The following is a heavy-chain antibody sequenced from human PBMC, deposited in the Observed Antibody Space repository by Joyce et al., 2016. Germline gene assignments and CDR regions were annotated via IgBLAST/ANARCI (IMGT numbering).Heavy chain of an antibody. CDR1: GYSFTSYW. CDR2: IKPEDSDT. Sequence: EVQLVQSGGEVKKPGESLKISCKGVGYSFTSYWLGWVRQMPGKGLELRGIIKPEDSDTRYSTSFQGQVTISVDRSIKTAHLRWGSLRASDTAIYYCARSAVRGTLSPFFDYWGQGSLVTVSS. CDR3: ARSAVRGTLSPFFDY. J-gene: IGHJ4*02. V-gene: IGHV5-51*01. D-gene: IGHD3-16*01.